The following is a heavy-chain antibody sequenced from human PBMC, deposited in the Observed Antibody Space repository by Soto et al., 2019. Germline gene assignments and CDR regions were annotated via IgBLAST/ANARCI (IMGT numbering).Heavy chain of an antibody. CDR2: IYHSGST. CDR1: GGSISSSHW. CDR3: VRDADETAIVPAPWLV. Sequence: PSETLSLTXAVSGGSISSSHWWGWVRQAPGKGLEWIGEIYHSGSTNYNPSLKSRITMSVDKSKNQFSVNLSSVTAADTAVYYRVRDADETAIVPAPWLVWGRGTMVTVSS. D-gene: IGHD2-21*02. V-gene: IGHV4-4*02. J-gene: IGHJ6*02.